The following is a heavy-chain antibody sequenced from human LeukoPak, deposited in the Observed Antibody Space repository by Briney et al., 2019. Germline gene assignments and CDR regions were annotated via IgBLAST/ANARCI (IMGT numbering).Heavy chain of an antibody. D-gene: IGHD3-22*01. J-gene: IGHJ4*02. CDR2: LSGSGDTT. CDR3: AKDRSLTLPTFERSGYYYY. Sequence: GGSLRLSCAASGFAFRSFDMSWVRQAPGKGLEWVSTLSGSGDTTYYAGSVKGRFTISRDNSNNTLYLQMNSLRAEDTALYYCAKDRSLTLPTFERSGYYYYWGQGTLVTVSS. CDR1: GFAFRSFD. V-gene: IGHV3-23*01.